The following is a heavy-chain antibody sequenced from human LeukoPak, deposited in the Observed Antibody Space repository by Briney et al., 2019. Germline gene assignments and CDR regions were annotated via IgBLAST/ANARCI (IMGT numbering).Heavy chain of an antibody. V-gene: IGHV3-7*05. CDR2: IKEDGSKK. J-gene: IGHJ4*02. CDR3: ARTSGGWGFDF. D-gene: IGHD2-15*01. Sequence: GGSLRLSCAASRFTFSSYAMSWVRQAPGKGLEWVANIKEDGSKKYYVDSVKGRFTVSRDDTKNSLDLQMNSLRVEDTAVYYCARTSGGWGFDFWGQGALVTVSS. CDR1: RFTFSSYA.